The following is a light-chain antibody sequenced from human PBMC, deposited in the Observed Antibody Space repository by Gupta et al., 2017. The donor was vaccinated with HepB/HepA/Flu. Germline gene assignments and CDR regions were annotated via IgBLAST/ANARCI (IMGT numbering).Light chain of an antibody. CDR3: QQYNTWPRT. CDR2: GAS. V-gene: IGKV3-15*01. J-gene: IGKJ1*01. Sequence: VLTQSPATLSVSPGERATLSCRASQSVSSNLAWYQQKPGQAPRLLIYGASTRATGIPARFGGSGSGTECTLTISSLQSEDFAVYYCQQYNTWPRTFGQGTKVEIK. CDR1: QSVSSN.